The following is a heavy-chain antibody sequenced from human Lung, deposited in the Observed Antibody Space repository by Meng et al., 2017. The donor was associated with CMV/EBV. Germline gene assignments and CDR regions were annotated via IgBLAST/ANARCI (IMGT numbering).Heavy chain of an antibody. CDR2: IKQDGSQT. V-gene: IGHV3-7*01. D-gene: IGHD2-21*01. Sequence: GGSXRLXCAAAGFTFSSYWMSWVRQAPGKGLEWVAYIKQDGSQTSYVDSVQGRFTISRDNAKNSRYLQMDSLRAEDTAVYYCASLYCGADCYLDNWGQGTLVTVSS. CDR1: GFTFSSYW. J-gene: IGHJ4*02. CDR3: ASLYCGADCYLDN.